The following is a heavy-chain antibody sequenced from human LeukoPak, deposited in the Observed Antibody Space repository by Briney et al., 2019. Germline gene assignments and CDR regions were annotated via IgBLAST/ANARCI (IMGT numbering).Heavy chain of an antibody. CDR1: GFTFSSYW. J-gene: IGHJ4*02. CDR3: ARGGSSGWYSVGFLNY. Sequence: PGGSLRLSCAASGFTFSSYWMSWVRQAPGKGLERVANIKQDGSEKHYVDSVKGRFTISRDNAKNSLYVQMNSLRAEDTAVYYCARGGSSGWYSVGFLNYWGQGTLVSVSP. CDR2: IKQDGSEK. V-gene: IGHV3-7*04. D-gene: IGHD6-19*01.